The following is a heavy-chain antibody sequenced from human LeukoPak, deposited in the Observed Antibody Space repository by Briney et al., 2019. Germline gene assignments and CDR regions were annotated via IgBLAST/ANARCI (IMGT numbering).Heavy chain of an antibody. Sequence: SETLSLTCTVSGGSISSYYWSWIRQPPGKGLEWIGYIYYSGSTNYNPSLKSRVTISVDTSKNQFSLKLSSVTAADTAVYYCARVRRGNYNWFDPWGQGTLVTVSS. CDR2: IYYSGST. V-gene: IGHV4-59*08. CDR1: GGSISSYY. J-gene: IGHJ5*02. D-gene: IGHD1-26*01. CDR3: ARVRRGNYNWFDP.